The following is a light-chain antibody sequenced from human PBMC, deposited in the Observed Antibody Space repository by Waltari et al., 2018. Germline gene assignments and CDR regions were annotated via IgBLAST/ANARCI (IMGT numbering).Light chain of an antibody. CDR3: HHSHKWPPRLT. Sequence: EIVMTQSPATLAVSPGEGAILSCRASENAGPSVVWYQQKPGQPPRLLIYGASSRATGVPGRFSGSGSGTEFTLAISSLQSEDFAVYYCHHSHKWPPRLTFGGGTKVEIK. CDR2: GAS. V-gene: IGKV3-15*01. J-gene: IGKJ4*01. CDR1: ENAGPS.